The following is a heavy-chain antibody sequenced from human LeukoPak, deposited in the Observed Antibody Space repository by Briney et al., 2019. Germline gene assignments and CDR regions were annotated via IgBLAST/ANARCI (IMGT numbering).Heavy chain of an antibody. CDR2: IYWDDDK. J-gene: IGHJ4*02. Sequence: SGPTLVQPTRTLTLTCTFSGFSLPTHGVGVGWIRQPPGKALEWLAVIYWDDDKRYSPSLKSRLTIFRDTSKNQVVLTMTNMDPVDTATYYCAHRTRHSYDSGSYVDDWGQGIPVTVSS. D-gene: IGHD3-10*01. CDR1: GFSLPTHGVG. V-gene: IGHV2-5*02. CDR3: AHRTRHSYDSGSYVDD.